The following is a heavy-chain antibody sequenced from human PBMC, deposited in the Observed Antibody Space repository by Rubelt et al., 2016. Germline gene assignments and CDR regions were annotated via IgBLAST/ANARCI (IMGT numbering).Heavy chain of an antibody. D-gene: IGHD3-10*01. CDR2: IIPILGIA. Sequence: QVQLVQSGAEVKKPGSSVKVSCKASGGTFSSYAISWVRQAPGQGLEWMGRIIPILGIANYAQKFKGRVTITAEKSTSTAYMELSSLRSEDTAVYYCARGVEYYYGSGTNWFDPWGQGTLVTVSS. CDR1: GGTFSSYA. J-gene: IGHJ5*02. V-gene: IGHV1-69*04. CDR3: ARGVEYYYGSGTNWFDP.